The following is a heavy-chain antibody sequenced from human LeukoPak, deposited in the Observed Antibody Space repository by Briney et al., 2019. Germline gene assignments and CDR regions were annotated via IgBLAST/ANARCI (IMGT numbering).Heavy chain of an antibody. CDR1: GLTVSSY. Sequence: GGSLRLSCAASGLTVSSYMSWVRQAPGKGLEWVSVIYSGGSIYYADSVKGRFTISRDKSKNTLYLQMNSLRAEDTAAYYCARPPYGGVDYWGQGTLVTVSS. CDR3: ARPPYGGVDY. J-gene: IGHJ4*02. D-gene: IGHD4-23*01. CDR2: IYSGGSI. V-gene: IGHV3-66*04.